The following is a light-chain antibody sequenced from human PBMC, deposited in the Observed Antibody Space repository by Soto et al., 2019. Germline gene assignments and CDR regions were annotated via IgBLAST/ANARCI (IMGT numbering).Light chain of an antibody. CDR2: AAL. V-gene: IGKV1-27*01. Sequence: DIQMTQSPSSLSASLGDRVTITCRASQDINYYLAWYQQKPGKIPKLLIYAALTLQSGAPSRFSGSGSGTDFTLTISSLQPEDVATYYCQKYDNVPFTFGPGTKVGIK. J-gene: IGKJ3*01. CDR1: QDINYY. CDR3: QKYDNVPFT.